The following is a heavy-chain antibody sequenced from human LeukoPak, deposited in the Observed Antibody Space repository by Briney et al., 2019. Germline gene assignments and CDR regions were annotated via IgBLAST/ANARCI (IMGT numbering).Heavy chain of an antibody. Sequence: PGGSLRLSCAASGFTFSSYWMFWVRQAPGKGLVWVSRINRDGSNTNYADSVKGRFTISRDNAKNTLYLQMNRLRVEDTAVYYCARDVLRRGQGTMVTVSS. D-gene: IGHD2-2*01. CDR3: ARDVLR. V-gene: IGHV3-74*01. J-gene: IGHJ3*01. CDR1: GFTFSSYW. CDR2: INRDGSNT.